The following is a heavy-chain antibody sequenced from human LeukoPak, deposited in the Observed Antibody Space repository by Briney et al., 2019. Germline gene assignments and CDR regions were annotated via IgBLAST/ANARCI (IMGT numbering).Heavy chain of an antibody. CDR2: ISYGGSNE. V-gene: IGHV3-30*03. Sequence: GGSLRLSCAASGFTFSNYGMHWVRQVPGKGLEWVALISYGGSNEYYARSVKGRFTISRDNAKNSLYLQMNSPRAEDTAVYYCARDADWGSGYFDYWGQGTLVTVSS. J-gene: IGHJ4*02. CDR1: GFTFSNYG. D-gene: IGHD7-27*01. CDR3: ARDADWGSGYFDY.